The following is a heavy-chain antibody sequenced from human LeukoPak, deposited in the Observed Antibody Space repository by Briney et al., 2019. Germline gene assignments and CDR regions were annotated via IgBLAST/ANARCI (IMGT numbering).Heavy chain of an antibody. J-gene: IGHJ4*02. CDR1: GFTFSSYA. CDR2: ISYDGSNK. Sequence: GGSLRLSCAASGFTFSSYAMHWVRQAPGKGLEWVAVISYDGSNKYYADSVKGRFTISRDNSKNTLYLQTNSLRAEDTAVYYCARDPEGIAVAGTLDYWGQGTLVTVSS. CDR3: ARDPEGIAVAGTLDY. D-gene: IGHD6-19*01. V-gene: IGHV3-30*04.